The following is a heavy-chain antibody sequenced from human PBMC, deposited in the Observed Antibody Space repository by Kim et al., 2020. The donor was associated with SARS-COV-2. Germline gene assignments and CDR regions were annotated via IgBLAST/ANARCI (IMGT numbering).Heavy chain of an antibody. V-gene: IGHV3-74*01. CDR2: INGDGSST. CDR1: GFTFSSFW. J-gene: IGHJ4*02. D-gene: IGHD2-2*01. CDR3: AKRDCTTASCHFYYFDY. Sequence: GGSLRLSCAASGFTFSSFWMHWVRQVPGKGLVWVSGINGDGSSTNYADSVKGRFTISRDNAKNTLYLQMNSLRDDDTAIYYCAKRDCTTASCHFYYFDYWGQGSLVTVSS.